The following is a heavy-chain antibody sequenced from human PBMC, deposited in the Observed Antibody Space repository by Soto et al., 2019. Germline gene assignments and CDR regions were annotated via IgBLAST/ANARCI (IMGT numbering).Heavy chain of an antibody. Sequence: GGSLRLSFAASGCTFRRYGMHRVRQAPGKGLEWVAVISYDGSNKYYADSVKGRFTISRDNSKNTLYLQMNSLRAEDTAVYYCAKDPRYTSGWSAFDIWRQGTMGTVSS. J-gene: IGHJ3*02. CDR1: GCTFRRYG. D-gene: IGHD6-19*01. CDR2: ISYDGSNK. V-gene: IGHV3-30*18. CDR3: AKDPRYTSGWSAFDI.